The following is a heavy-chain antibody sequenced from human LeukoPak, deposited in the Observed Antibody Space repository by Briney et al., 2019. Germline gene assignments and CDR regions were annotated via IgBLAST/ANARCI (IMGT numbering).Heavy chain of an antibody. J-gene: IGHJ4*02. V-gene: IGHV3-23*01. CDR3: ARDMSLHDFDY. D-gene: IGHD3-16*01. CDR1: GFPFSTYD. Sequence: GGSLRLSCAASGFPFSTYDMSWVRQAPGKGLGWVSTISGSGVSTYYADSVKGLFTISRDNSKNTLYLQMNSLRAEDTAVYFCARDMSLHDFDYWGQGTLVTVSS. CDR2: ISGSGVST.